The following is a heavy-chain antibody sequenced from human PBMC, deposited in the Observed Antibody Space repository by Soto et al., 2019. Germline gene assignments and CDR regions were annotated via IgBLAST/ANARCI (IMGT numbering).Heavy chain of an antibody. J-gene: IGHJ4*02. Sequence: SVKVSCTASGGTLSRYSISWVREAPGQGLEWMGGIIPIFGTANYAQKFQGRVTITADESTSTAYMELSSLRSEDTAVYYCARADSGGYNRKGYFDYWGQGTLVPVSS. CDR1: GGTLSRYS. CDR3: ARADSGGYNRKGYFDY. V-gene: IGHV1-69*13. CDR2: IIPIFGTA. D-gene: IGHD3-10*01.